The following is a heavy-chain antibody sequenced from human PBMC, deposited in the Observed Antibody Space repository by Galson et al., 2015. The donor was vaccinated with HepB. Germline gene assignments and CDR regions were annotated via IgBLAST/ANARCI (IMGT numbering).Heavy chain of an antibody. CDR2: ISSSSSYI. D-gene: IGHD3-10*01. Sequence: SLRLSCAASGFTFSSYSMNWVRQAPGKGLEWVSSISSSSSYIYYADSVKGRFTISRDNAKNSLYLQMNSLRAEDTAVYYCARDAYYYGSGRPPRGHYYMDVWGKGTTVTVSS. CDR3: ARDAYYYGSGRPPRGHYYMDV. V-gene: IGHV3-21*01. J-gene: IGHJ6*03. CDR1: GFTFSSYS.